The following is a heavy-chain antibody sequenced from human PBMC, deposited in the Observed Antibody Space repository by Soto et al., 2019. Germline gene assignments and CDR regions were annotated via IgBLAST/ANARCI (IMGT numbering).Heavy chain of an antibody. V-gene: IGHV4-39*02. Sequence: PWETLSLTCTVWGGAISSNICYWGWIRQPPGKGLEWVGNIHYSGSTYYDSSLKSRVTISVDTSKNQFSLKLSSVTAADTAVYYCAKEHYYDSSGYYVVYWGQRILVTVX. CDR1: GGAISSNICY. CDR2: IHYSGST. D-gene: IGHD3-22*01. CDR3: AKEHYYDSSGYYVVY. J-gene: IGHJ4*02.